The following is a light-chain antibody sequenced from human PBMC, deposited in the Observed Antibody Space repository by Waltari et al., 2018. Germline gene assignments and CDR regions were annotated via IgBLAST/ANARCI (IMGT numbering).Light chain of an antibody. V-gene: IGKV2-30*01. J-gene: IGKJ1*01. Sequence: DIYMSQSPLSMTVTPGQPASISCTSSERLVYTDGNTYLSWYHQRPGRSPRRLIYRVSDRDSGVPDRFTGSGSGTDFTLEISSVEAEDAGVYYCMLGTRPWTFGPGTKVEI. CDR2: RVS. CDR1: ERLVYTDGNTY. CDR3: MLGTRPWT.